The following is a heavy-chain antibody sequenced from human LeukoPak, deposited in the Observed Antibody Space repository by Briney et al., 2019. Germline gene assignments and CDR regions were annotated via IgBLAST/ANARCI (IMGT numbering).Heavy chain of an antibody. J-gene: IGHJ4*02. Sequence: AGGSLRLSCAASGFTFSTYRMHWVRQAPGKGLVWVSLINTDGSSTTYADSVKGRFTISRDNAKNTLHLQMNSLRAEDTAVYYCARERGFNYFDYWGQGTLVTVSS. V-gene: IGHV3-74*01. CDR2: INTDGSST. CDR1: GFTFSTYR. D-gene: IGHD3-10*01. CDR3: ARERGFNYFDY.